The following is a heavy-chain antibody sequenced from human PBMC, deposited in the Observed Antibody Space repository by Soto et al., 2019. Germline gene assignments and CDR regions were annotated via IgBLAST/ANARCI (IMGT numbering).Heavy chain of an antibody. CDR1: GFTFSSYS. V-gene: IGHV3-21*01. CDR2: ISSSSSYI. J-gene: IGHJ4*02. Sequence: EVQLVESGGGLVKSGGSLRLSCAASGFTFSSYSMNWVRQAPGKGLEWVSSISSSSSYIYYADSVKGRFTISRDNAKTSLYLQTNRLRAEDTAVYYCARLTYYDRSGYYCYWGQGTLVTVSS. CDR3: ARLTYYDRSGYYCY. D-gene: IGHD3-22*01.